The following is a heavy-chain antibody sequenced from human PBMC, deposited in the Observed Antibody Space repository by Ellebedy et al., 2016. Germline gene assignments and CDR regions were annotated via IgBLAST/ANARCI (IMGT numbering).Heavy chain of an antibody. D-gene: IGHD5-18*01. V-gene: IGHV4-61*02. Sequence: SETLSLXCTVSGGSISSGSYYWSWIRQPAGKGLEWIGCIYTSGSTNYNPSLKSRVTMSVDTSKNQFSLKLSSVTAADTAVYYCARDDLGLGYSYWGQGTLVTVSS. CDR1: GGSISSGSYY. CDR2: IYTSGST. CDR3: ARDDLGLGYSY. J-gene: IGHJ4*02.